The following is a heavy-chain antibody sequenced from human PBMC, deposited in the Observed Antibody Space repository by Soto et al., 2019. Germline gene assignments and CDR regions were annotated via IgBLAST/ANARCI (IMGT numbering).Heavy chain of an antibody. CDR2: IYWNADK. J-gene: IGHJ4*02. CDR3: AYRVLRTVFGLVTTTAIYFDF. V-gene: IGHV2-5*01. Sequence: QISLKESGPTQVKPRQTLTLTCTFSGFSLTTSGVGVGWIGQSPGKAPEWLALIYWNADKRYSPSLKSRLTITKDISKNQVVLTMADLAPADTATYYCAYRVLRTVFGLVTTTAIYFDFWGQGTPVAVSS. D-gene: IGHD3-3*01. CDR1: GFSLTTSGVG.